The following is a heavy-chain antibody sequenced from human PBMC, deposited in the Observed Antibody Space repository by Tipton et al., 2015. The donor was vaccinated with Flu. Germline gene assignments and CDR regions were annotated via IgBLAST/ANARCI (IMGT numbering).Heavy chain of an antibody. Sequence: TLSLTCSVSGDSMGSRYFWGWIRRPPGKGLEWIGNIHRSGTTYYNPSLKSRVTMSVDASKIQFTLRLSSVTAADTAVYYCARGTLISSGYYFDFWGQGTLVTVSS. V-gene: IGHV4-38-2*02. J-gene: IGHJ4*02. D-gene: IGHD3-22*01. CDR1: GDSMGSRYF. CDR2: IHRSGTT. CDR3: ARGTLISSGYYFDF.